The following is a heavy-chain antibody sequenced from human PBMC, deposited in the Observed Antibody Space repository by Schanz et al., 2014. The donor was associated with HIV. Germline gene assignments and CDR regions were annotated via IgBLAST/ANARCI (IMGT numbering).Heavy chain of an antibody. D-gene: IGHD2-2*01. V-gene: IGHV3-33*01. CDR1: GFTFSSYG. CDR2: IWDDGSDK. J-gene: IGHJ3*02. CDR3: ARDVAGCSGTSCYSDAFDI. Sequence: VQLVDSGGGLVQPGGSLRLSCAASGFTFSSYGMHWARQAPGKGLEWVAVIWDDGSDKYYGDSVKGRFTISRDNSKNTLFLQMNSLRAEDTAVYFCARDVAGCSGTSCYSDAFDIWGQGTLVTVSS.